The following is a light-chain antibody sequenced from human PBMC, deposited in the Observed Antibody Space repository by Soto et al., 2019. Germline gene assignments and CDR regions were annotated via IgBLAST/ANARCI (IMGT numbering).Light chain of an antibody. CDR3: ATWDDSINGVV. CDR1: SNIGSRS. V-gene: IGLV1-44*01. Sequence: QSVLTQPPSASATLGQRVTMSCSGSNIGSRSVYWYQHLPGTAPQLLIYSTDLRPSGVPDRFSGSKSGTSASLAIRGLQSEDEANYYCATWDDSINGVVFGGGTQLTVL. CDR2: STD. J-gene: IGLJ2*01.